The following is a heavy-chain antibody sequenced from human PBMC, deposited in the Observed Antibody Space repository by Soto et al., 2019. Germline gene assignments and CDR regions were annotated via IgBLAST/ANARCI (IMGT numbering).Heavy chain of an antibody. V-gene: IGHV4-59*08. J-gene: IGHJ6*03. D-gene: IGHD3-9*01. CDR1: GGSISNFY. Sequence: SETLSLTCTVSGGSISNFYWSWIRQPPGKGLEWIGYVYYTGSTSYNPSLKRRVTFSADSSRGQFSLRLKSVTAADTAVYYCARSVLGPDLLADSFVDYYYYMDVWGQGTTVTSP. CDR3: ARSVLGPDLLADSFVDYYYYMDV. CDR2: VYYTGST.